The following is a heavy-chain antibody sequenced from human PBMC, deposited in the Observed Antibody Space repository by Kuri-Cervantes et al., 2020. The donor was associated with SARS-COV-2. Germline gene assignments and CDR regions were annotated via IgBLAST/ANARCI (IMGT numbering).Heavy chain of an antibody. V-gene: IGHV3-7*01. D-gene: IGHD6-13*01. CDR1: GFTFSSYW. Sequence: GESLKISCAASGFTFSSYWMTWVRQAPGKGLEWVANIKQDGSEKYYVDSVKGRFTISRDNAKNSLYLQMNSLRAEDTAVYYCARGSSSWYALTIYYYYGMDVWGQGNTVTVSS. CDR2: IKQDGSEK. CDR3: ARGSSSWYALTIYYYYGMDV. J-gene: IGHJ6*01.